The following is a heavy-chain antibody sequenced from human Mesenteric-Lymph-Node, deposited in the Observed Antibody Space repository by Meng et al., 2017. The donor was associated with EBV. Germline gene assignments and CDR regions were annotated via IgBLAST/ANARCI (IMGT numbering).Heavy chain of an antibody. D-gene: IGHD3-10*01. V-gene: IGHV4-30-2*01. CDR2: FFHTGST. J-gene: IGHJ5*01. CDR1: CGASRSDYYT. Sequence: QLKLQLYRSALCKPFQVLSLQLSVLCGASRSDYYTWNRVRAPPGKGLEWIGNFFHTGSTQYKSSLKSRGTITVDRSKNQFSLRLHSVTAADTAVYYCARRSIREGVGIDTWGHGTLVTVSS. CDR3: ARRSIREGVGIDT.